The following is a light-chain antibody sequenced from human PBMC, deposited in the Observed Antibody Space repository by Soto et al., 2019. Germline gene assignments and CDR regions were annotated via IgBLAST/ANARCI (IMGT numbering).Light chain of an antibody. CDR1: QSVGSN. J-gene: IGKJ1*01. Sequence: EIVMTQSPATLSVSPGERATLSCRASQSVGSNFAWYQQKPGQAPRLLIYGASTRATGIPARFSGSGSGTEFTLTISSLQSEDFAIYFCQQYNNWPPDRTFGQGTKVEFK. CDR2: GAS. CDR3: QQYNNWPPDRT. V-gene: IGKV3-15*01.